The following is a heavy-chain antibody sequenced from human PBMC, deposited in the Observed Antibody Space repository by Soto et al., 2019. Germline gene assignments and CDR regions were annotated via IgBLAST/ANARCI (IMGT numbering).Heavy chain of an antibody. CDR1: GYTFTSYG. J-gene: IGHJ5*02. CDR2: INAANGDT. Sequence: RAAVKVSCKACGYTFTSYGIHWVRQAPGQRLEWMGWINAANGDTKYSPKFQGRVTITRDTSASTAYMELSSLRSEDTAVYYCVRRHVSATGIDWFDPWGQGTLVTVSS. CDR3: VRRHVSATGIDWFDP. V-gene: IGHV1-3*01. D-gene: IGHD6-13*01.